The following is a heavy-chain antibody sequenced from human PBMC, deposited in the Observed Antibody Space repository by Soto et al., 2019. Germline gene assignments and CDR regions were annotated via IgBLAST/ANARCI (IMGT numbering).Heavy chain of an antibody. CDR2: IYPDESDT. J-gene: IGHJ6*02. V-gene: IGHV5-51*03. CDR3: VRMGFSGGGYLSYYYYGMDI. Sequence: EVQLVQSGAEVKEPGESLKISCKGSGYSFTKYWIGWVRQMPGKGLEWMAIIYPDESDTRYSPSFQGQVTLSADKSIXTXYXXWSSLKASDTAMYYCVRMGFSGGGYLSYYYYGMDIWGQGTTVTVSS. CDR1: GYSFTKYW. D-gene: IGHD5-12*01.